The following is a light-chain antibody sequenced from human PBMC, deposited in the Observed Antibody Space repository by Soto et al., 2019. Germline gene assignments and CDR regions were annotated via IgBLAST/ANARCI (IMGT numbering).Light chain of an antibody. CDR3: QQYGTSPLT. V-gene: IGKV3-20*01. CDR2: GAS. CDR1: QSVSSNY. J-gene: IGKJ4*01. Sequence: EIVLTQSPGTLSLSPGERATLSCRASQSVSSNYLACYQQKPGQAPRLLIYGASSRATGIPDRFSGSGSGTDFTLTISRLEPEDFAVYYCQQYGTSPLTFGGGTKVDIK.